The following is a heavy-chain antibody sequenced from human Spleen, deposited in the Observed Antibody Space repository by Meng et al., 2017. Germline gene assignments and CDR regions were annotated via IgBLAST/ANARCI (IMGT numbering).Heavy chain of an antibody. J-gene: IGHJ4*02. V-gene: IGHV3-74*01. CDR2: ISSDASVT. Sequence: GESLKISCAASGFTVRNYWMHWVRQAPGKGLVWVSAISSDASVTTYTDSVKGRFTISRDNAKNTLYLQMNSLRAEDTAVYYCARDHTVTFSYVSGYPGAPDYWGQGTMVTVSS. CDR1: GFTVRNYW. D-gene: IGHD3-10*01. CDR3: ARDHTVTFSYVSGYPGAPDY.